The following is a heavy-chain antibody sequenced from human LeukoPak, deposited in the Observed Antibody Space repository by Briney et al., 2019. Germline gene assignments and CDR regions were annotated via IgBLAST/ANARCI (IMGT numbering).Heavy chain of an antibody. D-gene: IGHD6-19*01. CDR2: IYSNGNT. Sequence: PSETLSLTCTVSGGSISSYYWSWIRQPPGKGLEWIGYIYSNGNTNYNPSLKSRVTISVDTSKNQFSLKLSSVTAADTAVYYCARGRRSSGWYSNWFDPWGQGTLVTVSS. CDR3: ARGRRSSGWYSNWFDP. CDR1: GGSISSYY. J-gene: IGHJ5*02. V-gene: IGHV4-59*12.